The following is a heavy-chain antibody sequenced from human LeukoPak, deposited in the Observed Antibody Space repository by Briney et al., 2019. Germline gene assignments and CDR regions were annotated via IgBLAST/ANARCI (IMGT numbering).Heavy chain of an antibody. Sequence: PSETLSLTCTVSGGSISGYYWNWIRHPPGKGLEWIGYIYYSGSTNYNPSLKSRVTISVDTSKNQYSLKLSSVTAADTAVYYCARVVRRGYSSGWLAAFDIWGQGTMVTVSS. CDR2: IYYSGST. CDR1: GGSISGYY. D-gene: IGHD6-19*01. J-gene: IGHJ3*02. CDR3: ARVVRRGYSSGWLAAFDI. V-gene: IGHV4-59*01.